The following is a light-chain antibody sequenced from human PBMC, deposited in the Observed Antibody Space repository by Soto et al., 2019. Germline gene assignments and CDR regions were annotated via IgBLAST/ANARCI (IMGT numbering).Light chain of an antibody. CDR2: GAS. CDR3: QQYTDLLT. Sequence: EIAMTQSPATLSVSPGERATLFCRASQSVGRTLAWYQQKPGQSPRLLVYGASTRATGTPARFSGSGSGTEFTLTISSLQSEDVAVYSSQQYTDLLTFGQGTKLDIK. V-gene: IGKV3-15*01. J-gene: IGKJ1*01. CDR1: QSVGRT.